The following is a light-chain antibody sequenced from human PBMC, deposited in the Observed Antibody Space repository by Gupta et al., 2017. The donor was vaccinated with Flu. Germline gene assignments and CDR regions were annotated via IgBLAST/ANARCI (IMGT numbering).Light chain of an antibody. V-gene: IGKV1-39*01. CDR2: TAS. CDR3: QQSYSTPRT. CDR1: QSISIY. J-gene: IGKJ1*01. Sequence: DIQMTQSPSSLSASVGDAVTITCRASQSISIYLNWYQQKPGKAPKLLIYTASSLQSGVPSSFSGSGSGTDFTLTISSLQPEDFATYYCQQSYSTPRTFGQGTKVEIK.